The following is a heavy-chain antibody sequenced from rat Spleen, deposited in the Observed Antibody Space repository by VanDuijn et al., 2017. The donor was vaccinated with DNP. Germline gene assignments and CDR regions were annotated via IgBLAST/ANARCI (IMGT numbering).Heavy chain of an antibody. CDR3: ARGPNYGGYSDFFDY. V-gene: IGHV5-58*01. CDR2: INTDGGGT. Sequence: EVQLVETGGGLVQPGRSLKLSCVASGFTFSSYWMYWIRQTPGKGLEWVASINTDGGGTYYPDSVKGRFTISRDNAKNTVYLQMNTLGSEDTALYYCARGPNYGGYSDFFDYWGQGVVVTVSS. D-gene: IGHD1-11*01. CDR1: GFTFSSYW. J-gene: IGHJ2*01.